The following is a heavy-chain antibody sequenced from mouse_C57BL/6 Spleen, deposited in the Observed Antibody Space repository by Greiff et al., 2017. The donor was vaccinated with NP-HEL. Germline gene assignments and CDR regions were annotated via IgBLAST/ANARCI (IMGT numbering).Heavy chain of an antibody. D-gene: IGHD4-1*01. CDR2: IFPGSGST. J-gene: IGHJ2*01. Sequence: QVQLQQQSGPELVKPGASVKISCKASGYTFTDYYIYWVKQRPGQGLEWIGWIFPGSGSTYYNEKFKGKATLTVDKSSSTAYMLLSSLTSEDSAVYFCARLDWLDYWGQGTTLTVSS. CDR3: ARLDWLDY. CDR1: GYTFTDYY. V-gene: IGHV1-75*01.